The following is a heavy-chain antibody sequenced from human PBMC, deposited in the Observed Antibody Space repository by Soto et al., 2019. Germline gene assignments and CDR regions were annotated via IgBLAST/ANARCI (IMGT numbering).Heavy chain of an antibody. J-gene: IGHJ1*01. Sequence: EVQLLESGGGLVQPGGSLRLSCAASGFTFSSYAMTWVRLAPGKGLEWVSGISINSGSRNYADVVKGRFTISRDDSKNMVYMQMNSLRADDTAVYYCAQYLVGRGRDAPAHWGQGTLVTVSS. V-gene: IGHV3-23*01. D-gene: IGHD3-10*01. CDR2: ISINSGSR. CDR1: GFTFSSYA. CDR3: AQYLVGRGRDAPAH.